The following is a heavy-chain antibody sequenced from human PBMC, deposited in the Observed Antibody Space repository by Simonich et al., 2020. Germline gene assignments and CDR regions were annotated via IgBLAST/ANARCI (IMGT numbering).Heavy chain of an antibody. CDR2: INPNSGGR. Sequence: QVQLVHSGAEVKKPGASVQVSCKASGYTFTDYYMHWVRQAPGKGLEWMGRINPNSGGRNYAQKFQGRVTMTRDTSISTAYMELSRLRSDDMAVYYCARGGVQYYYYYMDVWGKGTTVTVSS. J-gene: IGHJ6*03. CDR3: ARGGVQYYYYYMDV. CDR1: GYTFTDYY. D-gene: IGHD3-3*01. V-gene: IGHV1-2*02.